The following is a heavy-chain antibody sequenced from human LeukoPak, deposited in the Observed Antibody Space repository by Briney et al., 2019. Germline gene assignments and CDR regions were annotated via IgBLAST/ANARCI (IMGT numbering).Heavy chain of an antibody. Sequence: ASVKVSCKPSGYSLTGHYMHWVRQAPGQGLEWMGWINPNSGGTNYAQKFQGRVTMTRDTSISTAYMELSRLRSDDTAVYYCARDPNYYDSSGYYYVGAFDIWGQGTMVTVSS. D-gene: IGHD3-22*01. CDR3: ARDPNYYDSSGYYYVGAFDI. CDR1: GYSLTGHY. CDR2: INPNSGGT. V-gene: IGHV1-2*02. J-gene: IGHJ3*02.